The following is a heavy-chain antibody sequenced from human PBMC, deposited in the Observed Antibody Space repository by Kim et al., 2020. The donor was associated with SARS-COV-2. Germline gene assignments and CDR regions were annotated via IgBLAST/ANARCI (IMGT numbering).Heavy chain of an antibody. CDR1: GYTFTTYY. V-gene: IGHV1-46*01. D-gene: IGHD6-13*01. J-gene: IGHJ4*02. Sequence: ASVKVSCKASGYTFTTYYIHWVRQAPGQGLEWMGIINPSGGSTSYAQKFQGRVTMTRDTSTSTVYMELSSLRSEDTAVYYCARGIVSSSWSPTFDYWGQGTLVAVSS. CDR3: ARGIVSSSWSPTFDY. CDR2: INPSGGST.